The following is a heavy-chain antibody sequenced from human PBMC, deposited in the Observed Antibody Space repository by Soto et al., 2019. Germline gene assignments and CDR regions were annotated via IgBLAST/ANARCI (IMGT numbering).Heavy chain of an antibody. CDR1: GYNFATYY. D-gene: IGHD3-10*01. CDR2: INPRGGSA. J-gene: IGHJ4*02. CDR3: ARVVGGSDY. V-gene: IGHV1-46*01. Sequence: QMHLAQSGAEVKTPGASVKVSCKTSGYNFATYYIQWVRQAPGQGLEWMGIINPRGGSANYPQKFQGRVTMTSDTSTSTVHMELSSLRSEDTAVYFCARVVGGSDYWGQGSLVTVSS.